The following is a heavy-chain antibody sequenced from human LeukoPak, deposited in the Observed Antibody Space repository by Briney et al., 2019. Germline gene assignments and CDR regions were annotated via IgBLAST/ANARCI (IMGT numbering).Heavy chain of an antibody. J-gene: IGHJ5*02. CDR3: ARQGSSSRFDP. V-gene: IGHV4-39*01. D-gene: IGHD6-13*01. Sequence: PSETLSLTCTVSGGSISSSSYYWGWIRQPPGKGLEWIGSIYYSGSTYHNPSLKSRVTISVDTSKNQFSLKLSSVTAADTAVYYCARQGSSSRFDPWGQGTLVTVSS. CDR2: IYYSGST. CDR1: GGSISSSSYY.